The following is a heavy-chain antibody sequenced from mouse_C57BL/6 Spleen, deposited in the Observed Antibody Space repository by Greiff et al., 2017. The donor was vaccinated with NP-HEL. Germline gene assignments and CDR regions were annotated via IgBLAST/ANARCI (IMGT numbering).Heavy chain of an antibody. CDR3: ARFSPYYGSSYLYYFDY. D-gene: IGHD1-1*01. CDR2: IYPGDGDT. CDR1: GYAFSSSW. J-gene: IGHJ2*01. V-gene: IGHV1-82*01. Sequence: QVQLQQSGPELVKPGASVKISCKASGYAFSSSWMNWVKQRPGKGLEWIGRIYPGDGDTNYNGKFKGKATLTADKSSSTAYMQLSSLTSEDSAVYFCARFSPYYGSSYLYYFDYWGQGTTLTVSS.